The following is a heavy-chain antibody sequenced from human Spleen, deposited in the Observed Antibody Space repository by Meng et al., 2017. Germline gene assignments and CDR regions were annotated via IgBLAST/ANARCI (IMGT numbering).Heavy chain of an antibody. CDR3: TRAMSDISTGYYDEVRTYFDY. CDR2: ISSKVYGGTN. CDR1: GFTFGGYT. J-gene: IGHJ4*02. V-gene: IGHV3-49*03. D-gene: IGHD3-9*01. Sequence: GESLKISCTASGFTFGGYTMSWFRQPPGRGLEWVGFISSKVYGGTNGYAASVKGRSTISRDNTKSIDYLQMNSLKTKDTAEYYYTRAMSDISTGYYDEVRTYFDYWGQGTLVTVSS.